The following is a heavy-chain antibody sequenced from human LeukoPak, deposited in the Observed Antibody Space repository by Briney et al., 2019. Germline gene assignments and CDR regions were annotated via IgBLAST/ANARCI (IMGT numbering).Heavy chain of an antibody. D-gene: IGHD3-3*01. CDR3: ARHYSRVLEWLGGFDAFDI. CDR1: GGSISSSSYY. V-gene: IGHV4-39*01. CDR2: IYYSGST. Sequence: SETLSLTCTVSGGSISSSSYYWGWIRQPPGKGLEWIGSIYYSGSTYYHPSLKSRVTISVDTSKNQFSLKLSSVTAADTAVYYCARHYSRVLEWLGGFDAFDIWGQGTMVTVSS. J-gene: IGHJ3*02.